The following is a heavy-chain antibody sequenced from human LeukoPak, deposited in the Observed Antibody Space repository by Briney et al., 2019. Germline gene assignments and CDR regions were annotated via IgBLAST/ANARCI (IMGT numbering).Heavy chain of an antibody. V-gene: IGHV3-66*01. D-gene: IGHD5-18*01. Sequence: GGSLRLSCAASGFTFSNYAMSWVRQAPGKGLEWVSVIYSGGSTYYADSVKGRFTISRDNSKNTLYLQMNSLRAEDTAVYYCARDRGYSYGSTGFDYWGQGTLVTVSS. J-gene: IGHJ4*02. CDR2: IYSGGST. CDR3: ARDRGYSYGSTGFDY. CDR1: GFTFSNYA.